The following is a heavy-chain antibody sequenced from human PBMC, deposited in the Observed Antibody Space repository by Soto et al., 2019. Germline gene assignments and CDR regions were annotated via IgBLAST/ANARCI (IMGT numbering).Heavy chain of an antibody. CDR1: GFTFSSYA. CDR3: ARGLLAVRFYYYYGMDV. J-gene: IGHJ6*02. CDR2: ISYDGSSK. Sequence: QVQLVESGGGVVQPGRSLRLSCAASGFTFSSYAMHWVRQAPGKGLEWVAVISYDGSSKYYADSVKGRFTISRDNSKNTLYLQMNSLRAEDTAVYYCARGLLAVRFYYYYGMDVWGQGTTVTVSS. D-gene: IGHD2-21*01. V-gene: IGHV3-30-3*01.